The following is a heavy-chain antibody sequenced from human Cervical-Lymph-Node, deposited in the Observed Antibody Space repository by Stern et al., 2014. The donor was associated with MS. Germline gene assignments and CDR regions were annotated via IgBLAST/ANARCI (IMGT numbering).Heavy chain of an antibody. CDR1: GFSFSRYA. CDR3: ASAYSSSHYYFDY. D-gene: IGHD6-13*01. CDR2: IWYDGSNP. V-gene: IGHV3-33*01. Sequence: QVQLVESGGGVVQPGRSLGLSCAASGFSFSRYAMHWVRQAPGKGLEWVALIWYDGSNPYYADSVTGRFTISRDNFKNTLYLQMNSLRAEDTAVYYCASAYSSSHYYFDYWGQGTLVTVSS. J-gene: IGHJ4*02.